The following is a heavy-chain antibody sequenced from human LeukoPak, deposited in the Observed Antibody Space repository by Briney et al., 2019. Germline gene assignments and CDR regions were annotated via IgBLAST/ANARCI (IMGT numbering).Heavy chain of an antibody. J-gene: IGHJ6*03. V-gene: IGHV1-18*01. CDR2: ISAYNGNT. CDR3: ARVVGTPYYDFWSGSYYMDV. CDR1: GYTFTSYG. D-gene: IGHD3-3*01. Sequence: APVKVSCKASGYTFTSYGISWVRQAPGQGLEWMGWISAYNGNTNYAQKLQGRVTMTTDTSTSTAYMELRSLRSDDTAVYYCARVVGTPYYDFWSGSYYMDVWGKGTTVTVSS.